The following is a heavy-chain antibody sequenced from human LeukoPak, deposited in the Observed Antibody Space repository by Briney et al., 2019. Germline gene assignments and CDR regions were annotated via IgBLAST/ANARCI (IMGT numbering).Heavy chain of an antibody. CDR2: ISSIGSTI. D-gene: IGHD6-19*01. J-gene: IGHJ6*04. V-gene: IGHV3-48*03. CDR1: GFTFSSYE. Sequence: GGSLRLSCAASGFTFSSYEMNWVRQAPGKGLEWVSYISSIGSTIYYADSVKGRFTISRDNAKNSLYLQMNSLRAEDTAVYYCARDLYSSGWVYGMDVWGEGTTVTVSS. CDR3: ARDLYSSGWVYGMDV.